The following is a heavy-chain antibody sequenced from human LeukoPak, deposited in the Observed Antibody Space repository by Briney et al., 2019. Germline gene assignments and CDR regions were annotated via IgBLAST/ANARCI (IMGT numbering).Heavy chain of an antibody. CDR2: IYYSGST. CDR1: GGSISSYY. CDR3: AIDVSEYGRSAVACDI. V-gene: IGHV4-59*01. J-gene: IGHJ3*02. D-gene: IGHD2/OR15-2a*01. Sequence: SETLSLTCTVSGGSISSYYWSWIRQPPGMGLEWIGYIYYSGSTNYNPYLKSRVTISVDTPQNQFSLKLSSVTAADTGVYFCAIDVSEYGRSAVACDIWGQGTMVTVSS.